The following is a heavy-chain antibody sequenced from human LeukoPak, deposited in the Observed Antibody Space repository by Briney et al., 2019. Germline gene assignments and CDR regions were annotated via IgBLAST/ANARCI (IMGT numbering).Heavy chain of an antibody. V-gene: IGHV3-48*03. Sequence: GGSLRLSCAASGFTFSSYEMNWVRQAPGKGLEWVSYISSSGSTRYYADFVKGRFTISRDNAKNSLYLQMDSLRAEDTAVYYCAELGITMIGGVWGKGTTVTISS. CDR3: AELGITMIGGV. D-gene: IGHD3-22*01. CDR2: ISSSGSTR. CDR1: GFTFSSYE. J-gene: IGHJ6*04.